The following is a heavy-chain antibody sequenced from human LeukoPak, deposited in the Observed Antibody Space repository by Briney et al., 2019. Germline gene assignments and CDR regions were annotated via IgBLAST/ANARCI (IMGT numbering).Heavy chain of an antibody. CDR2: IIPILGIT. V-gene: IGHV1-69*04. D-gene: IGHD6-13*01. CDR3: ARDRAAAGPDAFDV. J-gene: IGHJ3*01. Sequence: ASVKVSCKASGGTFSSYAINWVRQAPGQGLEWMGRIIPILGITNYAQKFQGRVTITADRSTSTANMELSSLRSDDTGEYYCARDRAAAGPDAFDVWGQGTKVIVSS. CDR1: GGTFSSYA.